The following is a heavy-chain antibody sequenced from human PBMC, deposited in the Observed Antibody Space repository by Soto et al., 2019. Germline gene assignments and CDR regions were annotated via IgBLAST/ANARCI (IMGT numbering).Heavy chain of an antibody. V-gene: IGHV3-33*01. CDR1: GFTFSSYG. CDR2: IWYDGSNK. D-gene: IGHD6-13*01. CDR3: ARQQQLGAFDI. J-gene: IGHJ3*02. Sequence: QVQLVESGGGVVQPGRSLRLSCAASGFTFSSYGMHWVRQAPGKGLEWVAVIWYDGSNKYYADSVKGRFTISRDNSKNTRYLQMNSLRAEDTAVYYCARQQQLGAFDIWGQGTMVTVSS.